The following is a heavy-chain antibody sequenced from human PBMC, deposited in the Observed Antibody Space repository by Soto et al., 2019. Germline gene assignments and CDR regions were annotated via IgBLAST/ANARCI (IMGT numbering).Heavy chain of an antibody. CDR1: GFTFSSSW. V-gene: IGHV3-74*01. J-gene: IGHJ4*02. CDR2: INSDGSTT. D-gene: IGHD6-19*01. CDR3: ARGPNGWYGYDY. Sequence: VQLVESGGGLVQPGGSLRLSCAASGFTFSSSWMHWVRQPPGKGLVWVSRINSDGSTTNYADSVKGRFTISRDNAKNTLYLQMNSLRAEDTAVYYGARGPNGWYGYDYWGQGTLVTVSS.